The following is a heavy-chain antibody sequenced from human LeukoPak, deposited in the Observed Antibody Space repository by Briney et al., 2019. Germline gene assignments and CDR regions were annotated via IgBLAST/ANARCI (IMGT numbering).Heavy chain of an antibody. CDR2: ISYDGSNK. V-gene: IGHV3-30-3*01. J-gene: IGHJ4*02. D-gene: IGHD2-15*01. Sequence: GGSLRLSCAASGFTLSSYAMHWVRQAPGKGLEWVAVISYDGSNKYYADSVKGRFTISRDNSKNTLYLQMNSLRAEDTAVYYCARDAGGSSEFDYWGQGTLVTVSS. CDR3: ARDAGGSSEFDY. CDR1: GFTLSSYA.